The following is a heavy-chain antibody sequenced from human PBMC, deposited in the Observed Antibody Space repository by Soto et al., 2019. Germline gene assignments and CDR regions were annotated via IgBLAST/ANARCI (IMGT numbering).Heavy chain of an antibody. CDR2: IIPIFGTA. D-gene: IGHD6-13*01. V-gene: IGHV1-69*01. CDR1: GGTFSSYA. Sequence: QVQLVQSGAEVKKPGSSVKVSCKASGGTFSSYAISWVRQAPGQGLEWMGGIIPIFGTANYAQKFQGRVTVTADESTSTAYMELSSLRSEDTAVDYCASDSAAGTTLWPPAYWGQGTLVTGSS. CDR3: ASDSAAGTTLWPPAY. J-gene: IGHJ4*02.